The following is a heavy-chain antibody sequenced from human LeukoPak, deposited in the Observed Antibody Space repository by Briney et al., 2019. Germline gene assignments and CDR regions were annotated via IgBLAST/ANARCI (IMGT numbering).Heavy chain of an antibody. Sequence: PSETLSLTCAVYGGSFSGYYWSWIRQPPGKGLEWIGEINHSGSTNYNPSLKSRVTISVDTSKNQFSLKLSSVTAEDTAVYYCAASYGVPGLFDYWGQGTLVTVSS. CDR2: INHSGST. CDR3: AASYGVPGLFDY. D-gene: IGHD2-15*01. CDR1: GGSFSGYY. V-gene: IGHV4-34*03. J-gene: IGHJ4*02.